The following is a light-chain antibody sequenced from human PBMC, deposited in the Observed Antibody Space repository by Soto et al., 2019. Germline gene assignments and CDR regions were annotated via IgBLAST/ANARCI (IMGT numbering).Light chain of an antibody. CDR2: WAS. Sequence: DIVLTQSPDSLAVSLGERATINGKSSQILLYNSNKKNYLAWYQYKAGQPPKLLIYWASNRESGVPDRFSGSGSGTEFTLTISSLQAEDVAVYYCQQYFTPLWTFGQGTKVEIK. J-gene: IGKJ1*01. CDR3: QQYFTPLWT. V-gene: IGKV4-1*01. CDR1: QILLYNSNKKNY.